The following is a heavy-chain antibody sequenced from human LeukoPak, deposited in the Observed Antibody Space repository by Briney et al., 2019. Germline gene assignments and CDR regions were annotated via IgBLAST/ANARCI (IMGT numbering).Heavy chain of an antibody. J-gene: IGHJ6*04. Sequence: GGSLRLSCAASGFTFSSYAMSWVRQAPGKGLEWVSAISGSGGSTYYADSVKGRFTISRDNSKNTLYLQMNSLRAEDTAVYYCAKDLGLYYYYGMDVWGKGTTTTVSS. D-gene: IGHD7-27*01. CDR1: GFTFSSYA. V-gene: IGHV3-23*01. CDR2: ISGSGGST. CDR3: AKDLGLYYYYGMDV.